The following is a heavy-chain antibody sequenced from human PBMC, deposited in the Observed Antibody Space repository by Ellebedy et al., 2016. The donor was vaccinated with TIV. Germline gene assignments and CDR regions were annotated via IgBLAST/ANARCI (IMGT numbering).Heavy chain of an antibody. CDR3: ARADVTGSYYYGMDV. CDR2: ISAYNGNT. D-gene: IGHD2-21*02. J-gene: IGHJ6*02. Sequence: AASVKVSCKASLYTFTSYGISWVRQAPGQGLEWMGWISAYNGNTNYAQKFQGRVTITADESTSTAYMELSSLRSEDTAVYYCARADVTGSYYYGMDVWGQGTTVTVSS. V-gene: IGHV1-18*04. CDR1: LYTFTSYG.